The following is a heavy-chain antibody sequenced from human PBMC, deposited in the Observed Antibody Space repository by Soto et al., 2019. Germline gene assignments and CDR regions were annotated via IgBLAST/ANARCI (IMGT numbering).Heavy chain of an antibody. V-gene: IGHV3-23*01. J-gene: IGHJ4*02. CDR3: AKQLYSSSPNAEFDY. D-gene: IGHD6-6*01. Sequence: EVQLLESGGGLVQPAGSLRLSCAASGFTFSSYAMTWVRQAPGQALEWVSAISGSGGSTYYADSVQGRFTISRDNSKNTLCLHMNSLRAEDTAVYYCAKQLYSSSPNAEFDYWGQGTLVPVSS. CDR2: ISGSGGST. CDR1: GFTFSSYA.